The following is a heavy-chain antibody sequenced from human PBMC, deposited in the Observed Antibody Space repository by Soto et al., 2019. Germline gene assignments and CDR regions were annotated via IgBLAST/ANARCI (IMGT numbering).Heavy chain of an antibody. CDR2: ISAYNGNT. J-gene: IGHJ4*02. CDR3: ARSALYVLRYFDWLPPFDF. D-gene: IGHD3-9*01. Sequence: WASVKVSCKASGYTFTSYGISWVRQAPGQGLEWMGWISAYNGNTNYAQKLQGRVTMTTDTSTSTAYMELRSLRSDDTAVYYCARSALYVLRYFDWLPPFDFWGQGTLVTVSS. V-gene: IGHV1-18*01. CDR1: GYTFTSYG.